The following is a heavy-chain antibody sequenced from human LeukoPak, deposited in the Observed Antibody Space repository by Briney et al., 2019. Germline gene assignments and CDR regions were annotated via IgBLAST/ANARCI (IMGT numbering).Heavy chain of an antibody. D-gene: IGHD6-13*01. J-gene: IGHJ6*02. CDR1: GGTFSSYA. CDR2: IIPIFGTA. Sequence: ASVKVSCKASGGTFSSYAISWVRQAPGQGLEWMGGIIPIFGTANYAQKFQGRVTITADESTSTAYMELSSLRSEDTAVYCCARDRDYSSSWYGWHYYYGMDVWGQGTTVTVSS. V-gene: IGHV1-69*13. CDR3: ARDRDYSSSWYGWHYYYGMDV.